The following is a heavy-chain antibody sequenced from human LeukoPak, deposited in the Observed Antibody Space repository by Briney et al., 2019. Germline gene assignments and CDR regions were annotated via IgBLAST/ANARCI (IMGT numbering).Heavy chain of an antibody. D-gene: IGHD3-22*01. CDR3: ARGLSPIGYDSNGVLGY. CDR2: INHYSGDT. CDR1: GYSFTGYY. Sequence: ASVKVSCKASGYSFTGYYIHWVRQPPGQGLAWMGWINHYSGDTTYAQKLQGRLTLTRDTSISTAYMEVSRLKSDDTAVYYCARGLSPIGYDSNGVLGYWGQGTLVTVSS. J-gene: IGHJ4*02. V-gene: IGHV1-2*02.